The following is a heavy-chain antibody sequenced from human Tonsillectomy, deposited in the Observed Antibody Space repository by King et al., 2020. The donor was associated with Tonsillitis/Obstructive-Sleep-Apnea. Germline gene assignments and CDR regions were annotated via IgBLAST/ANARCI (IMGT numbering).Heavy chain of an antibody. Sequence: QLVRSGSELKKPGASVKVSCKASGYTFTSYAMNWVRQAPGQGLEWMGWINTNTGTPTYAQGFTGRFVFSLDTSVSTAYLQISSLKAEDTAVYYCAREAVPTFRGRFDPWGQGTLVTVSS. CDR3: AREAVPTFRGRFDP. CDR2: INTNTGTP. J-gene: IGHJ5*02. D-gene: IGHD4-17*01. CDR1: GYTFTSYA. V-gene: IGHV7-4-1*02.